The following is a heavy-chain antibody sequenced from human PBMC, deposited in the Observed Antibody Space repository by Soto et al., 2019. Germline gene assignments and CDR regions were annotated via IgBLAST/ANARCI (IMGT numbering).Heavy chain of an antibody. CDR1: GFTFSSYA. J-gene: IGHJ4*02. CDR3: AKEEYCSSTSCYMEDYFDY. CDR2: ISGSGGST. V-gene: IGHV3-23*01. D-gene: IGHD2-2*02. Sequence: EVQLLESGGGLVQPGGSLRLSCAASGFTFSSYAMSWVRQAPGKGLEWVSAISGSGGSTYYADSVKGRFTISRDNSKNTLYLQMNSLRAEDTAVYYCAKEEYCSSTSCYMEDYFDYWGQGTLVTVSS.